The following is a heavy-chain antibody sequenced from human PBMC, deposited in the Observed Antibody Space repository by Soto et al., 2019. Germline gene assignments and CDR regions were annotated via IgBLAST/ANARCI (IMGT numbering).Heavy chain of an antibody. V-gene: IGHV2-5*01. Sequence: QITLKESGPPLVKPTQPLTLTCTFSGFSLSTSGVGVGWIRQPPGKALEWLALIYWNDDKRYSPSLKSRLTITKDTSKNQVVLTMTNMDPVDTATYYCAHSDFGVVIPDIWGQGTMVTVSS. CDR3: AHSDFGVVIPDI. CDR2: IYWNDDK. CDR1: GFSLSTSGVG. D-gene: IGHD3-3*01. J-gene: IGHJ3*02.